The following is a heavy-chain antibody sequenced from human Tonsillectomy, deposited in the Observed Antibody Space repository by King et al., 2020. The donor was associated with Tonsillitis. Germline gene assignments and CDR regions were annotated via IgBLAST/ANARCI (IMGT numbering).Heavy chain of an antibody. CDR1: GGSVSSDSYY. V-gene: IGHV4-61*01. D-gene: IGHD6-19*01. CDR2: ISYTGCT. CDR3: ARDLYSSGWYFFDY. Sequence: QLQESGPELVKPSETLSLTCTVSGGSVSSDSYYWTWIRQPPGKGLEWIGYISYTGCTNYNPSLKSRVTIPVDTSKNQFSLKLSSVTAADTAVYYCARDLYSSGWYFFDYWGQGALVTVSS. J-gene: IGHJ4*02.